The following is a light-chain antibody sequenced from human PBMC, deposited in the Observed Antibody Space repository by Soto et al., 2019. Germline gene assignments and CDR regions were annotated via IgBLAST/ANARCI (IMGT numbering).Light chain of an antibody. V-gene: IGLV1-40*01. CDR3: QSYDSSLSGVV. J-gene: IGLJ2*01. CDR2: GNS. Sequence: QSVLTQPPSVSGAPGQRVTISCTGSSSNIGAGYDVQWYRQLPGTAPKLLIYGNSNRPSGVPDRFSGSKSGTSASLAITGLQAKDEADYYCQSYDSSLSGVVFGGGTKLTVL. CDR1: SSNIGAGYD.